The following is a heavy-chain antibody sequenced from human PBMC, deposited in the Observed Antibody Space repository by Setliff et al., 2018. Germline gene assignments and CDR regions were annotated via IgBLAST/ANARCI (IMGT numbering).Heavy chain of an antibody. CDR1: GGSISTYY. Sequence: SETLSLTCTVSGGSISTYYWTWIRQPPGKGLEWIGYIYSSGSSNYNPSLKSRVTISVDTSKNQFSLRLSSVTAADTAVYYCARAAKYDSSGYYGFWFDPWGQGTLVTVSS. D-gene: IGHD3-22*01. J-gene: IGHJ5*02. CDR2: IYSSGSS. V-gene: IGHV4-59*01. CDR3: ARAAKYDSSGYYGFWFDP.